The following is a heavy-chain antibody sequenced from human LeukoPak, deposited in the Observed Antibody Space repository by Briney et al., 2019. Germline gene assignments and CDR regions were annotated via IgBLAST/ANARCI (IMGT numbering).Heavy chain of an antibody. CDR1: GFTFDDHG. CDR3: ARDPTKRIAARPTAFDP. V-gene: IGHV3-20*04. CDR2: IKWDGGRT. J-gene: IGHJ5*02. D-gene: IGHD6-6*01. Sequence: GGSLRLSCAASGFTFDDHGMSWVRQAPGKGLEWVSGIKWDGGRTGYADSVKGRFTISRDNAKNSLYLQMNSLRAEDTALYYCARDPTKRIAARPTAFDPWGQGTLVTVSS.